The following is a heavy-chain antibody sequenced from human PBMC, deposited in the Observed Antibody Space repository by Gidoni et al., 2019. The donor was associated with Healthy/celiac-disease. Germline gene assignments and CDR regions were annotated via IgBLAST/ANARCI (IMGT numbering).Heavy chain of an antibody. CDR2: INSDGSST. V-gene: IGHV3-74*01. Sequence: GKGLVWVSRINSDGSSTSYADSVKGRFTISRDNAKNTLYLQMNSLRAEDTAVYYCARVTTNVDTAMVTDYWGQGTLVTVSS. CDR3: ARVTTNVDTAMVTDY. J-gene: IGHJ4*02. D-gene: IGHD5-18*01.